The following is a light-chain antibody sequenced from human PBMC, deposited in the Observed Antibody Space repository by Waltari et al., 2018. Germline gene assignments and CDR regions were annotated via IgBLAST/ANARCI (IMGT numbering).Light chain of an antibody. CDR2: DAS. CDR1: QNIGNY. CDR3: QQRSNWPRT. Sequence: IVLTQSPATLFLSPVEQATLSCRASQNIGNYLAWYQQKPGQPPRVLIYDASPRATGIPARFSGSGSGADFALTISSLEPDDFAVYYCQQRSNWPRTFGQGTKLEIK. V-gene: IGKV3-11*01. J-gene: IGKJ2*01.